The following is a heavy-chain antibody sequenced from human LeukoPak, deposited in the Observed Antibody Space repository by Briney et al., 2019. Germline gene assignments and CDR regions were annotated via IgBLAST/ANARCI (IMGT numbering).Heavy chain of an antibody. CDR2: IYYSGST. CDR1: GGSISSYY. V-gene: IGHV4-59*06. J-gene: IGHJ4*02. D-gene: IGHD2-2*01. CDR3: ARVGEAVRYCSSTSCFS. Sequence: PSETLSLTCTVSGGSISSYYWSWIRQHPGKGLEWIGYIYYSGSTYYNPSLKSRVTISVDTSKNQFSLKLSSVTAADTAVYYCARVGEAVRYCSSTSCFSWGQGTLVTVSS.